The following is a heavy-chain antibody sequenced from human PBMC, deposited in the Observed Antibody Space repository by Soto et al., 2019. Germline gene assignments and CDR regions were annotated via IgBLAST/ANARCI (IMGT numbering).Heavy chain of an antibody. CDR1: GGSISSNSYY. CDR3: ARQTRIGYSKGSIRIDP. CDR2: IFYSGST. D-gene: IGHD5-18*01. J-gene: IGHJ5*02. Sequence: SETLSLTCTVSGGSISSNSYYWGWIRQPPGKGLEWIGSIFYSGSTYYNPSLKSRVTISVDTSKNQFSLKLSSVTAADTAVYYCARQTRIGYSKGSIRIDPWGQGTLVTVSS. V-gene: IGHV4-39*01.